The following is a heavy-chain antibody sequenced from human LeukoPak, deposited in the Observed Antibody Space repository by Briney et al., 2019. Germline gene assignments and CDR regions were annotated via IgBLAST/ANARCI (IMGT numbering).Heavy chain of an antibody. CDR3: ARLTTYSFDTNGYSAFDS. CDR2: IYYTGST. CDR1: GDSLGYYY. D-gene: IGHD3-22*01. V-gene: IGHV4-59*01. J-gene: IGHJ4*02. Sequence: PSETLSLTCNVSGDSLGYYYWTWIRQPPGKGLEWIGYIYYTGSTNYNPSLKSRVTISVDTSKNQFFLELSSVTAADTALYFCARLTTYSFDTNGYSAFDSWGQGTLVTVSS.